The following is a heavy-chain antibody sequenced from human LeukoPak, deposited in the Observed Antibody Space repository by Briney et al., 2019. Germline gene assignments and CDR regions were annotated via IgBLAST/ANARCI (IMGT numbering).Heavy chain of an antibody. V-gene: IGHV4-39*07. Sequence: SGTLSLTCTVSGGSISSSSYYWGWIRQPPGKGLEWIGEINHSGSTNYNPSLKSRVTISVDTSKNQFSLKLSSVTAADTAVYYCARGASGSYGEIDYWGQGTLVTVSS. J-gene: IGHJ4*02. CDR2: INHSGST. CDR3: ARGASGSYGEIDY. D-gene: IGHD1-26*01. CDR1: GGSISSSSYY.